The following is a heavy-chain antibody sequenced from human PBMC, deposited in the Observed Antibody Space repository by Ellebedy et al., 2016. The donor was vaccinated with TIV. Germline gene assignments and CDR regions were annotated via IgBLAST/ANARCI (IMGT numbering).Heavy chain of an antibody. Sequence: GESLKISCAASGVTLRSYWMPWVRQVPGKGLVWVSRINNDGSNTNYAASVKGRFTLSRDNSQNTLYLQMSSLRAEDTAVYYCATAYGFHSPLGKWGQGTLGTVSS. V-gene: IGHV3-74*01. CDR1: GVTLRSYW. CDR2: INNDGSNT. CDR3: ATAYGFHSPLGK. D-gene: IGHD5-24*01. J-gene: IGHJ4*02.